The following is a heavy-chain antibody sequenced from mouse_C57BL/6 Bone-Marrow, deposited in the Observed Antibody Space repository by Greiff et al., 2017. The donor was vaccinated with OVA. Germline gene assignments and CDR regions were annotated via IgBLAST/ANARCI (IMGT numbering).Heavy chain of an antibody. D-gene: IGHD1-3*01. CDR1: GYSFTGYY. Sequence: EVQLQQSGPELVKPGASVKISCKASGYSFTGYYMNWVKQSPEKSLEWIGEINPSTGGTTYNQKFKAKATLTVDKSSSTAYMQLTSLTSEDSAVYYCASLTKGPNFDYWGQGTTLTVSS. J-gene: IGHJ2*01. CDR3: ASLTKGPNFDY. CDR2: INPSTGGT. V-gene: IGHV1-42*01.